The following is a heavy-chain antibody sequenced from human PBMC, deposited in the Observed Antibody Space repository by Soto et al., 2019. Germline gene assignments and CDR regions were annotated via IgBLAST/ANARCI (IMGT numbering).Heavy chain of an antibody. CDR2: ITDSGGST. CDR1: GFTFSTYA. D-gene: IGHD6-19*01. Sequence: GGSLRLSCAASGFTFSTYAMSWVRQGPGKGLEWVSVITDSGGSTYYADSVKGRFTISRDNSKNTLYLQMDSLREEDTAVYCRVQLGVALAGQFDYCGRGTLVTVSS. CDR3: VQLGVALAGQFDY. J-gene: IGHJ4*02. V-gene: IGHV3-23*01.